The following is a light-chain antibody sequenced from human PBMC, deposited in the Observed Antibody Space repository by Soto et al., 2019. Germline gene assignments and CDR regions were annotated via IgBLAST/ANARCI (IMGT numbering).Light chain of an antibody. CDR1: SSNIGSNS. V-gene: IGLV1-44*01. CDR3: GVWDDSVNVRYL. Sequence: QSALTQPPSASGTPGQRVTISCSGSSSNIGSNSVNWYQQVPGTAPKILIYSNSQRPSGVPDRFSGSKSGTSASLAISGLQSEDEADYYCGVWDDSVNVRYLFGTGTKVPVL. J-gene: IGLJ1*01. CDR2: SNS.